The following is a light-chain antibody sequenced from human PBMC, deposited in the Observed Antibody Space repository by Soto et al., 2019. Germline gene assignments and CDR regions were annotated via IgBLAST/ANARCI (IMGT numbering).Light chain of an antibody. CDR1: QSISSY. CDR2: AAS. CDR3: QQSYSTPRRIT. V-gene: IGKV1-39*01. Sequence: DIQMTQSPSSLSASVGDRVTITCRASQSISSYLNWYQQKPGKAPKLLIYAASSLQSGVPSRFSGSGSGTDFTLTISSQQPEGFATYYCQQSYSTPRRITFGQGTRLEIK. J-gene: IGKJ5*01.